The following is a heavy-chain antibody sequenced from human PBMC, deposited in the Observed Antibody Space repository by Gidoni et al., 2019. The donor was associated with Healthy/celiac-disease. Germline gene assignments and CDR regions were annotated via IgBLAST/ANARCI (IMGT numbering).Heavy chain of an antibody. CDR2: INHSGST. CDR1: GGSFSVYS. J-gene: IGHJ6*02. D-gene: IGHD6-13*01. Sequence: QVHLQQSAAGLLKPSETLSLTCAVYGGSFSVYSWSWIRQPPGKRLEWIGEINHSGSTNYNPSLKSRVTISVDTSKNQFSLKLSSVTAADTAVYYCARGPLLRRQQLVDGHYYYYYGMDVWGQGTTVTVSS. CDR3: ARGPLLRRQQLVDGHYYYYYGMDV. V-gene: IGHV4-34*01.